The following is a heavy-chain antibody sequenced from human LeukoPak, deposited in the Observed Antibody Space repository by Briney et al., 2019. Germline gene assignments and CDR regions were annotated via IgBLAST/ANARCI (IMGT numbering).Heavy chain of an antibody. CDR3: ARVRLRRVIDY. V-gene: IGHV3-21*04. Sequence: GGSLRLSCAASGFTFSSYSMDWVRQAPGKGLEWVSSISSSSSYIYYADSVKGRFTISRDNSKNTLYLQMNSLRAEDTAVYYCARVRLRRVIDYWGQGTLVTVSS. J-gene: IGHJ4*02. CDR2: ISSSSSYI. CDR1: GFTFSSYS. D-gene: IGHD4-17*01.